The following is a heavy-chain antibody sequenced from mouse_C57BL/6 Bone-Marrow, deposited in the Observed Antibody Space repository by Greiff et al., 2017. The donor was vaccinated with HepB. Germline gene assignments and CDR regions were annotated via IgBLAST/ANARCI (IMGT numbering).Heavy chain of an antibody. J-gene: IGHJ2*01. CDR2: ISSGGSYT. D-gene: IGHD3-2*02. CDR1: GFTFSSYG. Sequence: EVQLQESGGDLVKPGGSLKLSCAASGFTFSSYGMSWVRQTPDKRLEWVATISSGGSYTYYPDSVKGRFTISRDNAKNTLYLQMSSLKSEDTAMYYCARHGGTAQAYFDYWGQGTTLTVSS. CDR3: ARHGGTAQAYFDY. V-gene: IGHV5-6*01.